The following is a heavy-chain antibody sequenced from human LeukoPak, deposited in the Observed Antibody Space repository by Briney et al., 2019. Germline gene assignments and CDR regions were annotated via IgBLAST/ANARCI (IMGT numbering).Heavy chain of an antibody. CDR1: GGSISSGGYY. J-gene: IGHJ4*02. CDR2: IYYSGST. V-gene: IGHV4-31*03. CDR3: ARSHISGANDY. D-gene: IGHD2-21*01. Sequence: SETLSLTCTVSGGSISSGGYYWSWIRQHPGKGLEWIGYIYYSGSTYYNPSLKSRVTISVDTSKNQFSLKLSSVTAADTAVYYCARSHISGANDYWGQGTLVTVSS.